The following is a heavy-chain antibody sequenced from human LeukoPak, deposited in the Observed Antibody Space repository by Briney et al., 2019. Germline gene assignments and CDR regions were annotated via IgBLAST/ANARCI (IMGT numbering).Heavy chain of an antibody. CDR3: ARMGVAHYYDSSTYFPVAFDV. V-gene: IGHV4-38-2*01. J-gene: IGHJ3*01. CDR2: ISHSGSV. CDR1: GYSINGGYY. D-gene: IGHD3-22*01. Sequence: SDTLSLTCVVSGYSINGGYYWGWIRQSPGKGLEWIGTISHSGSVYYNPSLKGRLTLSVDPPKNQFSLKLKSVTAADTAVYFCARMGVAHYYDSSTYFPVAFDVWGQGTMVTVSS.